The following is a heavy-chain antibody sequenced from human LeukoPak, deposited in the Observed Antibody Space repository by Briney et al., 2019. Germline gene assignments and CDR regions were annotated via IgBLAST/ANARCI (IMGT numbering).Heavy chain of an antibody. J-gene: IGHJ6*03. CDR3: ARAVGSGSFQTYYYYMDV. CDR1: GGSISSYY. V-gene: IGHV4-4*07. D-gene: IGHD3-10*01. Sequence: SETLSLTCTVSGGSISSYYWSWLRQPAGEGLEWSGRIYTSGSTNYTPSLKSRVTMSVDTSKNQVSLKLSSVTAADTAVYYCARAVGSGSFQTYYYYMDVWGKGTMVTISS. CDR2: IYTSGST.